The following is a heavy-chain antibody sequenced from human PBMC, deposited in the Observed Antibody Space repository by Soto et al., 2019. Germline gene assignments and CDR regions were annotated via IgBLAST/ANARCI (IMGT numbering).Heavy chain of an antibody. J-gene: IGHJ4*02. V-gene: IGHV3-30*18. CDR1: GFTFSSYG. CDR3: AKDLGYCSGGSCYPSLDY. Sequence: SGGSLRLSCAASGFTFSSYGMHWVRQAPGKGLEWVAVISYDGSNKYYADSVKGRFTISRDNSKNTLYLQMNSLRAEDTAVYYCAKDLGYCSGGSCYPSLDYWGQGTLVTVSS. CDR2: ISYDGSNK. D-gene: IGHD2-15*01.